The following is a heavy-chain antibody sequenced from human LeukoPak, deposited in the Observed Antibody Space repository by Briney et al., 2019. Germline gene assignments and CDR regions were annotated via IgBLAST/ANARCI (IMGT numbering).Heavy chain of an antibody. CDR1: GFTFSSYG. V-gene: IGHV3-30*19. CDR2: IWYDGSNK. J-gene: IGHJ4*02. D-gene: IGHD3-10*01. Sequence: GGSLRLSCAASGFTFSSYGMHWVRQAPGKGLEWVAVIWYDGSNKYYADSVKGRFTISRDNSKNTLYLQMNSLRAEDTAVYYCARQAPGWGGRGPLDYWGQGTLVTVSS. CDR3: ARQAPGWGGRGPLDY.